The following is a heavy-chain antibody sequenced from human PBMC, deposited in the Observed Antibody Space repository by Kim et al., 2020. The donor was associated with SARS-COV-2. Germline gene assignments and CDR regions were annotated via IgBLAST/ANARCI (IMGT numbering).Heavy chain of an antibody. CDR2: IYYSGST. V-gene: IGHV4-39*07. CDR1: GGSISSSSYY. D-gene: IGHD5-18*01. CDR3: ASDTIHGYVYDAFDI. J-gene: IGHJ3*02. Sequence: SETLSLTCTVSGGSISSSSYYWGWIRQPPGKGLEWIGSIYYSGSTYYNPSLKSRVTISVDTSKNQFSLKLSSVTAADTAVYYCASDTIHGYVYDAFDIWGQGTMVTVSS.